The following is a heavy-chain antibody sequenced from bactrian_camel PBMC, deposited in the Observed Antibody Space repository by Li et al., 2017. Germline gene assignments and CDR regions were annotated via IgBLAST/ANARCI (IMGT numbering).Heavy chain of an antibody. J-gene: IGHJ4*01. CDR1: GITYTSYY. CDR3: AVGSRTTEEYKN. V-gene: IGHV3S28*01. Sequence: QLVESGGGLVQPGGSLRVSCAASGITYTSYYMGWFRQAPGKEREGVAVIDTGGGTTYYADSVKGRFTISQDNAKSTLFLQMNSLKTEDTASYYCAVGSRTTEEYKNRGQGTQVTVS. CDR2: IDTGGGTT. D-gene: IGHD6*01.